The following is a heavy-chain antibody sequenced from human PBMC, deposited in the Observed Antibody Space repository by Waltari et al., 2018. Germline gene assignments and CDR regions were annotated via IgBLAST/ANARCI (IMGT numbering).Heavy chain of an antibody. Sequence: QVQLQESGPGLLKPSETLSLTCTVSGVSISRYYWSWIRQPPGQGLEWIGYIYYSGSTNYNPARKSRVTISVDTSKNQFSLKLSSVTAADTAVYYCARDMAIAAAGTEWFDPWGQGTLVTVSS. J-gene: IGHJ5*02. CDR3: ARDMAIAAAGTEWFDP. V-gene: IGHV4-59*01. CDR2: IYYSGST. D-gene: IGHD6-13*01. CDR1: GVSISRYY.